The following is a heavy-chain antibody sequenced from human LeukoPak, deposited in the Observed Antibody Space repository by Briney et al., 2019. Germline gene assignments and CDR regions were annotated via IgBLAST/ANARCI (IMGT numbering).Heavy chain of an antibody. D-gene: IGHD6-25*01. CDR2: ISLSSTAI. Sequence: GGSLRLSCAASGFIFSTYNMNWVRQAPGRGLEWVSYISLSSTAIYYADSVKGRFTVSRDNARNTLYLQVSSLRAEDTAVYYCAKDLSGPFDSWGHGTLVTVSS. CDR3: AKDLSGPFDS. J-gene: IGHJ4*01. V-gene: IGHV3-48*04. CDR1: GFIFSTYN.